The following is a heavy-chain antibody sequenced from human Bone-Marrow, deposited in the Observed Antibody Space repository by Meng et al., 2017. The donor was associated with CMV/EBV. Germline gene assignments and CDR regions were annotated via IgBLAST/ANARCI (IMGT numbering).Heavy chain of an antibody. CDR3: AMYSSGWYGDYYYYYGMDV. V-gene: IGHV1-69*10. Sequence: SVKVSCKASGYTFTGYYMHWVRQAPGQGLEWMGGIIPILGIASYAQKFQGRVTITADKSTSTAYMELSSLRSEDTAVYYCAMYSSGWYGDYYYYYGMDVWGQGTTVTVSS. CDR1: GYTFTGYY. CDR2: IIPILGIA. D-gene: IGHD6-19*01. J-gene: IGHJ6*02.